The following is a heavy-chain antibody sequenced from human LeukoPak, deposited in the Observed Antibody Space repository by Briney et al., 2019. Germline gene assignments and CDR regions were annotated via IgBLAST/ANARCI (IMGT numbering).Heavy chain of an antibody. CDR1: GYTLTELS. Sequence: ASVKVSCKVSGYTLTELSMHWVRQAPGKGLEWMGGFDPEDGETIYAQKFRGRVTMTRDTSISTAYMELSRLRSDDTAVYYCARGGIVVVPAAYWFDPWGQGTLVTVSS. CDR2: FDPEDGET. D-gene: IGHD2-2*01. CDR3: ARGGIVVVPAAYWFDP. V-gene: IGHV1-24*01. J-gene: IGHJ5*02.